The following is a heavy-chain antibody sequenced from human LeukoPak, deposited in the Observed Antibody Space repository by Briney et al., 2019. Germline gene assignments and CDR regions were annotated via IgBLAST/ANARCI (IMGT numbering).Heavy chain of an antibody. D-gene: IGHD2-2*01. CDR1: GFTFSSYW. J-gene: IGHJ4*02. CDR2: INTDGSST. V-gene: IGHV3-74*01. Sequence: GGSLRLSCAASGFTFSSYWMYWVRQAPGKGLVWVSRINTDGSSTYYADSVKGRFTISRDNAKNTLYLQMNSLRAEDTGVYYCARRYCSSTSCYHFDHWGQGTLVTVSS. CDR3: ARRYCSSTSCYHFDH.